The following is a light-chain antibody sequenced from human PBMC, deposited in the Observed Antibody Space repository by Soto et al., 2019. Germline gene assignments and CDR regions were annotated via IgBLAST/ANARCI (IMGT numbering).Light chain of an antibody. V-gene: IGKV1-39*01. Sequence: DLQMTQSPSSLSASVGARVAITCRASQGISTYLNWYQQKPGKAPKLLIYGASRLQSGVPSRFSGSGSGTDFALTISSLQPDDFATYFCQQTYDSPTFGLGTKVEI. J-gene: IGKJ1*01. CDR1: QGISTY. CDR2: GAS. CDR3: QQTYDSPT.